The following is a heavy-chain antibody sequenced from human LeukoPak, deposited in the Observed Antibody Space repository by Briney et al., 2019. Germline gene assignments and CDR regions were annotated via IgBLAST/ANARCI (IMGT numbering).Heavy chain of an antibody. V-gene: IGHV4-39*01. Sequence: SETLSLTCTVSGDSISTRSYYWRWIRQPPGKGLEWLGSIYYSGSTYYNPSLKSRVTISVDTSKNQFSLNLYSVTAADTAVFHCARAKYFDHRLRDYWGQGTLVTVSS. J-gene: IGHJ4*02. D-gene: IGHD4/OR15-4a*01. CDR2: IYYSGST. CDR1: GDSISTRSYY. CDR3: ARAKYFDHRLRDY.